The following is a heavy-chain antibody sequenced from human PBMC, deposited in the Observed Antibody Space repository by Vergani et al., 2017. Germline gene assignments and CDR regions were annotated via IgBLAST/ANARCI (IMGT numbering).Heavy chain of an antibody. Sequence: EVQLLESGGGLVQPGGSLRLSCAASGFTFSSYAMSWVRQAPGKGLEWVSAISGSGGSTYYADSVKGRVTISRDNSKSTLYLQMNSLRVEDTAVYYCARAYGRYDCFDYWGKRTLVTVS. J-gene: IGHJ4*01. CDR2: ISGSGGST. V-gene: IGHV3-23*01. CDR3: ARAYGRYDCFDY. D-gene: IGHD1-20*01. CDR1: GFTFSSYA.